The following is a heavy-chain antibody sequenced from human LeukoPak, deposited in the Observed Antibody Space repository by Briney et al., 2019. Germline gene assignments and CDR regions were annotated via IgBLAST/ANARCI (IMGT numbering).Heavy chain of an antibody. Sequence: SVKVSCKASGGTFSSYAISWVRQAPGQGLEWMGGIIPIFGTANYAQKFQGRVTITADESTSTAYMELSSLGSEDTAVYYCARGSYYDFWSGPIIRPYYFDYWGQGTLVTVSS. V-gene: IGHV1-69*01. CDR1: GGTFSSYA. CDR3: ARGSYYDFWSGPIIRPYYFDY. J-gene: IGHJ4*02. CDR2: IIPIFGTA. D-gene: IGHD3-3*01.